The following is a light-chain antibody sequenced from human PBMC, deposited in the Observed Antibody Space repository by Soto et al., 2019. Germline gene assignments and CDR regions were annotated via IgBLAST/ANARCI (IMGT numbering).Light chain of an antibody. CDR1: QSLNRN. CDR2: DAS. J-gene: IGKJ3*01. Sequence: EMELTQSPATLSLSPGERATLSCRASQSLNRNLAWYQQRPGQAPRLLIYDASTRATGIPARFSGSGSETDFTLIISSLEPEDFVVYYCQSHSNWPPFTFGPGTKVEIK. V-gene: IGKV3-11*01. CDR3: QSHSNWPPFT.